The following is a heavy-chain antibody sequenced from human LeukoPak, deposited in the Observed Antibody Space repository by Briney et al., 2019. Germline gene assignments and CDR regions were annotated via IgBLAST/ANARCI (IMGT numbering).Heavy chain of an antibody. J-gene: IGHJ6*02. Sequence: ASVKVSCKASGYTFTGYYMHWVRQAPGQGLEWMGWINPNSGGTNYAQKFQGRVTMTRDTSISTAYMELSRLRSDDTAVYYCARGWHVVAAYYYYYGMDVWGQGTTVTVSS. V-gene: IGHV1-2*02. CDR3: ARGWHVVAAYYYYYGMDV. D-gene: IGHD2-15*01. CDR1: GYTFTGYY. CDR2: INPNSGGT.